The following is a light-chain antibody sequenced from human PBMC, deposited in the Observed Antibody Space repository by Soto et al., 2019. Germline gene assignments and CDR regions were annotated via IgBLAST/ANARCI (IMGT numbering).Light chain of an antibody. CDR1: QNINSW. CDR2: KAS. J-gene: IGKJ1*01. V-gene: IGKV1-5*03. CDR3: QQYNTYSRT. Sequence: DIQMTQSPSTLSASVGDRVTITCRASQNINSWLAWYQQKPGKAPKLLIQKASSLESGVPSRFSGSASGTEFTLTISSLQPDDFATYYCQQYNTYSRTFGQGTKVEIK.